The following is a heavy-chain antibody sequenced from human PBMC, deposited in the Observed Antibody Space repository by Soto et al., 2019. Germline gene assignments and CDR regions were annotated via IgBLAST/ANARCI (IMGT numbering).Heavy chain of an antibody. Sequence: QVQLQESGPGLVKPSQTLSLTCTVSGGSISSGGYYWSWIRQHPGKGLEWIGYIYYSGSTYYNPYRKSGVTISVDTSKNRSSPKLSSVTAADTAVYYCARDFRTVTTGYYYYYMDVWGKGTTVTVSS. D-gene: IGHD4-4*01. V-gene: IGHV4-31*03. CDR1: GGSISSGGYY. CDR2: IYYSGST. J-gene: IGHJ6*03. CDR3: ARDFRTVTTGYYYYYMDV.